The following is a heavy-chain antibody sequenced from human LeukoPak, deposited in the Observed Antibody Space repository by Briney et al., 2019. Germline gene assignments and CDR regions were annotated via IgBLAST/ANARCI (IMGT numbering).Heavy chain of an antibody. V-gene: IGHV3-9*01. CDR1: GFTFDDYA. Sequence: GGSLRLSCAASGFTFDDYAMHWVRQAPGKGLEWVSGISWNSGSIGYADSVKGRFTIFRDNAKNSLYLQMNSLRAEDTALYYCAKDLSSGWYGDAFDIWGQGTMVTVSS. D-gene: IGHD6-19*01. J-gene: IGHJ3*02. CDR2: ISWNSGSI. CDR3: AKDLSSGWYGDAFDI.